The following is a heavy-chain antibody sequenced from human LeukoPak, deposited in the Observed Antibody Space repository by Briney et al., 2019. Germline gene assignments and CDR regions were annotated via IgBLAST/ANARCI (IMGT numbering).Heavy chain of an antibody. D-gene: IGHD3-3*01. Sequence: PGRSLRLSCAASGFTFSSYGMHWVRQAPGKGLEWVAVIWYDGKKQYYADSVKGRFTISRDNSKNTLYLQMNSLRAEDTAVYYCAKGITIFGVVIRYYYYMDVWGKGTTVTVSS. V-gene: IGHV3-33*06. CDR2: IWYDGKKQ. J-gene: IGHJ6*03. CDR1: GFTFSSYG. CDR3: AKGITIFGVVIRYYYYMDV.